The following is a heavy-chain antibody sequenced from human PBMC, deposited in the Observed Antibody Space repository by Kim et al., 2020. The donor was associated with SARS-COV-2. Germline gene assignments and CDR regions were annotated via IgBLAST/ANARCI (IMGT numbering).Heavy chain of an antibody. V-gene: IGHV3-30*01. Sequence: DSVRGQVTISRDNTKNTLYLQMNSLRAEDAAVYYCASDGYDSSVYRAFDIWGQGTIVTVSS. J-gene: IGHJ3*02. CDR3: ASDGYDSSVYRAFDI. D-gene: IGHD3-22*01.